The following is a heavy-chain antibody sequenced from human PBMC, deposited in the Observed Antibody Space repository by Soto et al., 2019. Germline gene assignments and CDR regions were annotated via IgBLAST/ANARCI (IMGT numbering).Heavy chain of an antibody. CDR1: GFTFSDHY. J-gene: IGHJ4*02. D-gene: IGHD2-21*02. CDR3: ARVATAYNYDY. V-gene: IGHV3-72*01. Sequence: EVQLVESGGGLVQPGGSLRLSCAASGFTFSDHYMDWVRQAPGKGLEWVGRIRKKPNSYTTEYAASVKGRFTISRDDSKTSLYLQMNSLKTEDTAFYYCARVATAYNYDYWGQGTLVTVSS. CDR2: IRKKPNSYTT.